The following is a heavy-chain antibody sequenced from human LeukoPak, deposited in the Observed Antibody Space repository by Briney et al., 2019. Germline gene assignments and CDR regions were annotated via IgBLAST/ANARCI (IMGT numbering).Heavy chain of an antibody. D-gene: IGHD6-19*01. CDR2: IYYSENT. Sequence: SETLSLTCTVSGGSISGGPYYWGWIRQPPGKGLDWIGSIYYSENTYYNPSLKSRVTISVDTSKNQFSLKLSSVTAADSAVYYCASKTGYSSGWYGGYLRKGYFDLWGRGTLVTVSS. CDR1: GGSISGGPYY. J-gene: IGHJ2*01. CDR3: ASKTGYSSGWYGGYLRKGYFDL. V-gene: IGHV4-39*01.